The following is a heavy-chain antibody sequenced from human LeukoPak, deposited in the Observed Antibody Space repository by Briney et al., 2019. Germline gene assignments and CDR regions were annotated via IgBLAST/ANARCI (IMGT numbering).Heavy chain of an antibody. CDR2: ISSSSRYI. V-gene: IGHV3-21*01. J-gene: IGHJ6*03. D-gene: IGHD4-17*01. CDR3: ARVRPGGASSYYFYYHCMDV. Sequence: KSGGSLRLSCAASEFTFSSYSMNWVRQAPGTGLEWVSFISSSSRYIYYADSVKGRFTISRDNAENSLYLQMNSLRAEDTAVYYCARVRPGGASSYYFYYHCMDVWGKGTTVTVSS. CDR1: EFTFSSYS.